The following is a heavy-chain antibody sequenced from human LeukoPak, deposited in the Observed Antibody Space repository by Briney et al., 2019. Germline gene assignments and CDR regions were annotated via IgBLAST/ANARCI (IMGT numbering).Heavy chain of an antibody. CDR2: IIPIFGTA. J-gene: IGHJ6*02. CDR1: GGTFSSYA. Sequence: ASVTVSCKASGGTFSSYAISWVRQAPGQGLEWMGGIIPIFGTANYAQKFQGRVTITADESTSTAYMELSSLRSEDTAVYYCAGPLVVPASYYYYGMDVWGQGTTVTVSS. D-gene: IGHD2-2*01. V-gene: IGHV1-69*13. CDR3: AGPLVVPASYYYYGMDV.